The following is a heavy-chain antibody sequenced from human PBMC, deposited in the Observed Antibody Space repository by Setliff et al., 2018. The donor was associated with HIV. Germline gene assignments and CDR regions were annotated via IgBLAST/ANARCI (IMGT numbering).Heavy chain of an antibody. CDR2: IGPFNGNT. Sequence: PSVKVSCKASGYTLSTYLIAWVRQAPGQGLEWMGWIGPFNGNTNYAQKLQGRVTVTSDKSTSTAYLELRSLRSDDTAIYYCARATSGTILDYWGQGTLVTVS. CDR3: ARATSGTILDY. D-gene: IGHD3-10*01. CDR1: GYTLSTYL. J-gene: IGHJ4*02. V-gene: IGHV1-18*01.